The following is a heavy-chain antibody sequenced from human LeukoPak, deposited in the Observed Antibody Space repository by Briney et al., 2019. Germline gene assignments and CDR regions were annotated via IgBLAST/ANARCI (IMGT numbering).Heavy chain of an antibody. V-gene: IGHV3-30*03. J-gene: IGHJ6*03. Sequence: PGGSLRLSCAASGFTFSSYGMHWVRQAPGKGLEWVAVISYDGSNKYYADSVKSRFTISRDNSKNTLYLQMNSLRAEDTAVYYCARGGTYYYYYMDVWGKGTTVTVSS. D-gene: IGHD1-1*01. CDR1: GFTFSSYG. CDR3: ARGGTYYYYYMDV. CDR2: ISYDGSNK.